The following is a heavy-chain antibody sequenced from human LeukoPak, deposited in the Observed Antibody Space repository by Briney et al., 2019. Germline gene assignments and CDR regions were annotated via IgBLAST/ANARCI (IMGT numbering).Heavy chain of an antibody. CDR1: GFTFSSYS. V-gene: IGHV3-21*01. D-gene: IGHD6-13*01. J-gene: IGHJ1*01. CDR2: ISSSSSYK. CDR3: AKESRIAAAGTRAEYFQH. Sequence: GGSLILSCVASGFTFSSYSMNWVRQAPGKGLEWVSSISSSSSYKYYTDSVKGRFTISRDNSKNTLYLQMNSLRAEDTAVYYCAKESRIAAAGTRAEYFQHWGQGTLVTVSS.